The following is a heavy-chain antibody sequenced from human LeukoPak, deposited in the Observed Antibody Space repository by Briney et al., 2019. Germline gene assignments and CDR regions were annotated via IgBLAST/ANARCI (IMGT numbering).Heavy chain of an antibody. Sequence: SVKVSCKASGGTFSSYAISWVRQAPGQGLEWMGGIIPIFGTANYAQKFQGRVTITADKSTSTAYMELSSLRSEDTAVYYCARDSGYDSPATFDYWGQGTLVTVSS. D-gene: IGHD5-12*01. J-gene: IGHJ4*02. CDR3: ARDSGYDSPATFDY. V-gene: IGHV1-69*06. CDR2: IIPIFGTA. CDR1: GGTFSSYA.